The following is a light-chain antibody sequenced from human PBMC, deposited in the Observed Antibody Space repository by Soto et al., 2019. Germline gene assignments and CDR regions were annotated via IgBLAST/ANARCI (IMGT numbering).Light chain of an antibody. V-gene: IGKV3-20*01. Sequence: EIVLTQSPGTLSLSPGERATLSCRASQSVPGNYLARLQQKPGQAPRVLIYGVSMRATGIPDRFSGSGSGTDFTLTISRLEPEDFAVYFCQQYTSPPWTLGQGTKVETK. J-gene: IGKJ1*01. CDR1: QSVPGNY. CDR3: QQYTSPPWT. CDR2: GVS.